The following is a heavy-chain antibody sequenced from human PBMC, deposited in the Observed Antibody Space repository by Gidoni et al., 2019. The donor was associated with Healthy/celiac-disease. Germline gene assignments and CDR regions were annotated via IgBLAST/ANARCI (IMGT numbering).Heavy chain of an antibody. CDR2: IHPGYSDT. CDR3: ARLPRQTDAFDI. V-gene: IGHV5-51*01. J-gene: IGHJ3*02. CDR1: GYSFTSYW. Sequence: EVQLVQSGAEVKKPGESLKISCKGSGYSFTSYWIGWVRQMPGKGLEWMGIIHPGYSDTRYSPAFQGQVTNSTDKAISTAHLELSSLEASDTGMDYCARLPRQTDAFDIWGQGTMVTVSS.